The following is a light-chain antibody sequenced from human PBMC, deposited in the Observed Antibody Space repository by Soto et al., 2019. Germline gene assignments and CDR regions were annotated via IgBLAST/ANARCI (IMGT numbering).Light chain of an antibody. CDR1: SSNIGAGYD. J-gene: IGLJ2*01. CDR2: GNS. Sequence: QPVLTQPPSVSGAPGQRVTISCTGSSSNIGAGYDVHWYQQLPGTAPKLLIYGNSNRPSGVPDRFSGSKSGTSVSLAITGLQAEDEADYYCQSYDSSSVVFGGGTQLTVL. CDR3: QSYDSSSVV. V-gene: IGLV1-40*01.